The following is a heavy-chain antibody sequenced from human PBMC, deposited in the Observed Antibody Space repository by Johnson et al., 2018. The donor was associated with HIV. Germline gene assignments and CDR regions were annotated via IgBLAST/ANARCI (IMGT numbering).Heavy chain of an antibody. Sequence: VQLVESGGGLVQPGGSLRLSCAASGFTFSSYWMSWVRQAPGKGLEWVANIKQDGSNKYYAGSVKGRFTVSRDNSQNTLYLEMNGLRPEDTALYYCAKSTQASIVRQSGPYGAFDIWGLGTMVTVSS. J-gene: IGHJ3*02. CDR1: GFTFSSYW. V-gene: IGHV3-7*01. D-gene: IGHD2-21*01. CDR2: IKQDGSNK. CDR3: AKSTQASIVRQSGPYGAFDI.